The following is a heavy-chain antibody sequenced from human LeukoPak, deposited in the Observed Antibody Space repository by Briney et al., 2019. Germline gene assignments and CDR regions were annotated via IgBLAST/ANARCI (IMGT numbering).Heavy chain of an antibody. Sequence: SETLSLTCTVSGGSISSSSYYWGWIRQPPGKELEWIGSIYYSGSTYYNPSLKSRVTISVDTSKNQFSLKLSSVTAADTAVYYCARGYYDFWSGYQNWFDPWGQGTLVTVSS. D-gene: IGHD3-3*01. CDR3: ARGYYDFWSGYQNWFDP. CDR1: GGSISSSSYY. V-gene: IGHV4-39*01. J-gene: IGHJ5*02. CDR2: IYYSGST.